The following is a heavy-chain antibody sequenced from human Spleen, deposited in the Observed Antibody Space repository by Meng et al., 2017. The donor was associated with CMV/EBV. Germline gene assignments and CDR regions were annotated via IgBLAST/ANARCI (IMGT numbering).Heavy chain of an antibody. J-gene: IGHJ3*02. Sequence: YSCPSILPRPGQRLELIGYISHSGLTYSTPSLKSRVTMSVDTSTRQFSLNLHSVTAADTAVYYCASDGFYDSNPYRVGAFDIWGQGTMVTVSS. V-gene: IGHV4-31*02. CDR2: ISHSGLT. D-gene: IGHD3-22*01. CDR1: YS. CDR3: ASDGFYDSNPYRVGAFDI.